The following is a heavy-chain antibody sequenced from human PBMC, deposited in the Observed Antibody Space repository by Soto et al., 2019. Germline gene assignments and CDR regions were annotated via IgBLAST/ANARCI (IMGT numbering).Heavy chain of an antibody. CDR2: INHSGST. V-gene: IGHV4-34*01. Sequence: SETLSLTCAVYGGSFSGYYWSWIRQPPGKGLEWIGEINHSGSTNYNPSLKSRVTISVDTSKNQFSLKLSSVTAADTAVYYCARDSPFARIVGGKGFAFDIWGQGTMVTVSS. J-gene: IGHJ3*02. D-gene: IGHD1-26*01. CDR1: GGSFSGYY. CDR3: ARDSPFARIVGGKGFAFDI.